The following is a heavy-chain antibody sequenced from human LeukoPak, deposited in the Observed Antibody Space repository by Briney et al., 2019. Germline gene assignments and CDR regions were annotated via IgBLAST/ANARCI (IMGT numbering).Heavy chain of an antibody. V-gene: IGHV3-74*01. CDR1: GFTFSDYW. CDR2: IKSDGSST. D-gene: IGHD3-10*01. Sequence: PGGSLRLSCAASGFTFSDYWMHWVRQAPGKGLVWVSRIKSDGSSTSYADSVKGRFTISRDNAKNSLYLQMNSLRAEDTAVYYCAKLSGAPRHQRHYYYMDVWGKGTTVTVSS. CDR3: AKLSGAPRHQRHYYYMDV. J-gene: IGHJ6*03.